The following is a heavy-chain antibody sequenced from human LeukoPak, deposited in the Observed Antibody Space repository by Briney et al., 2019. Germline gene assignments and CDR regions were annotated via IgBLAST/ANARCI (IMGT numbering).Heavy chain of an antibody. Sequence: PSETLSLTCTVSGGSISSYYWSWIRQPPGKGLEWIGYIYYSGSTNYNPSLKSRVTISVDTSKNQFSLKLSSVTAADTAVYYCARGYSSSSGGAFDIWAARPMLSVSS. CDR2: IYYSGST. J-gene: IGHJ3*02. CDR3: ARGYSSSSGGAFDI. CDR1: GGSISSYY. V-gene: IGHV4-59*01. D-gene: IGHD6-6*01.